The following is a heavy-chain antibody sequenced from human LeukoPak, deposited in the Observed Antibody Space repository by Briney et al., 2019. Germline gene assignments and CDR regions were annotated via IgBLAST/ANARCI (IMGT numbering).Heavy chain of an antibody. Sequence: ASVKVSCKASGYTFTGYYMHWVRQAPGQGLEWMGWINPNSGGTNYAQKFQGRVTITRDTSISTAYMEVSRLTSDDTAVYYCARDAAHQATVVVSNEPRGTPGAADYWGQGTLVTVSS. J-gene: IGHJ4*02. CDR3: ARDAAHQATVVVSNEPRGTPGAADY. CDR2: INPNSGGT. D-gene: IGHD3-22*01. V-gene: IGHV1-2*02. CDR1: GYTFTGYY.